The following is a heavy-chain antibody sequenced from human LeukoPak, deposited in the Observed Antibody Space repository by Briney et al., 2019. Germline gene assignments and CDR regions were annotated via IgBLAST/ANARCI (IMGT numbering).Heavy chain of an antibody. CDR1: GFTFSTYV. CDR3: VRGTGY. J-gene: IGHJ4*02. Sequence: GALLLSCSVSGFTFSTYVMHWVRQAPGKGLEYVSAISSNGDNTYYADSVKGRFTISRDNSKNTLYLQMSGLRADDTAVYYCVRGTGYWGQGTLVTVSS. V-gene: IGHV3-64D*06. CDR2: ISSNGDNT.